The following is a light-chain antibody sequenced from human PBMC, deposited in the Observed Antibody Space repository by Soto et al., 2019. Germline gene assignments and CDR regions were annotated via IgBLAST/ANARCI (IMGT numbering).Light chain of an antibody. CDR3: QQYNNWPLN. CDR2: RAS. J-gene: IGKJ4*01. V-gene: IGKV3-15*01. Sequence: EIGMTQSPSTLSVSPGERATLSCRARQSVSSNLSCYQQKPGHAPRLLIYRASTRATGIPARFSGSVSGTEFTLTISSLQSEDFAVYYCQQYNNWPLNFGGRTKVEMK. CDR1: QSVSSN.